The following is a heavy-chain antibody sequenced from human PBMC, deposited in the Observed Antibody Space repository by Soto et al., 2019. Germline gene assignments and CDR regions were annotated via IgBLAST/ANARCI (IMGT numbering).Heavy chain of an antibody. Sequence: QVQLVQSGAELKRPGASVKVSCKASGYTFSNYGFSWVRQAPGQGLEWMGWISGYNDNPNYDQKFQGRVTMSTDTATNTVHMELRSLRADDTAVCYCARDTGTGKGFDFWGQGALVTVST. J-gene: IGHJ4*02. CDR1: GYTFSNYG. CDR2: ISGYNDNP. CDR3: ARDTGTGKGFDF. D-gene: IGHD3-9*01. V-gene: IGHV1-18*04.